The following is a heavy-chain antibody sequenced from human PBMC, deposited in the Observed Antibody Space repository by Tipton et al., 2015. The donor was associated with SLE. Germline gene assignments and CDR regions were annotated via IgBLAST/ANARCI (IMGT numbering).Heavy chain of an antibody. D-gene: IGHD6-19*01. CDR1: GFTFSSYD. CDR2: IWYDGGNK. J-gene: IGHJ4*02. V-gene: IGHV3-33*01. Sequence: SGFTFSSYDMHWVRQAPGKGLEWVAVIWYDGGNKYYADSVKGRFTISRDNSKNTLYLQMNSLRAEDTAVYYCARGIAVAALGIDYWGQGTLVTVSS. CDR3: ARGIAVAALGIDY.